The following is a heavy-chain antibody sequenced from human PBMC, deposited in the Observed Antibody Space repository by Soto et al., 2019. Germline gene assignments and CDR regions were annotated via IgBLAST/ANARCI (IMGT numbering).Heavy chain of an antibody. CDR3: ATQTSSGYQGAPYYFDY. CDR2: ISGSGGST. Sequence: PGGSLRLSCAASGFTFSSYAMSWVRQAPGKGLEWVSAISGSGGSTYYADSVKGRFTISRDNSKNTLYLQMNSLRAEDTAVYYCATQTSSGYQGAPYYFDYWGQGTLVPVSP. J-gene: IGHJ4*02. D-gene: IGHD6-13*01. V-gene: IGHV3-23*01. CDR1: GFTFSSYA.